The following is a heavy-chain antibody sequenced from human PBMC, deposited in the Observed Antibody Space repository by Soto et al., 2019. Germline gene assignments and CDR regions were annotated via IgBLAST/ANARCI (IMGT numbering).Heavy chain of an antibody. V-gene: IGHV1-69*12. D-gene: IGHD3-22*01. Sequence: QVQLVQSGAEVKKPGSSVKVSCKASGGTFSSYAISWVRQAPGQGLEWMGGIIRIFGTANYAQKFQGRVTITADESTSTAYMELSSLRSEDTAVYYCATSWGDYDSTDDYFDYWGQGTLVTVSS. CDR2: IIRIFGTA. J-gene: IGHJ4*02. CDR1: GGTFSSYA. CDR3: ATSWGDYDSTDDYFDY.